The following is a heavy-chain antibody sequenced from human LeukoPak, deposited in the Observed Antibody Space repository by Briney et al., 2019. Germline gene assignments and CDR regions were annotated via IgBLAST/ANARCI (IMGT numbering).Heavy chain of an antibody. V-gene: IGHV4-34*01. J-gene: IGHJ4*02. D-gene: IGHD3-22*01. CDR1: DGSFSGYS. Sequence: PSETLSLTCAVYDGSFSGYSWGWIRQPPGKGLEWIGEINHSGSTNYNPSLKSRVTISVDTSRKQFFLRLSSVTAADTAVYYCARVRYSDSSVLTRKRSYYFDYWGQGTLVTVSS. CDR2: INHSGST. CDR3: ARVRYSDSSVLTRKRSYYFDY.